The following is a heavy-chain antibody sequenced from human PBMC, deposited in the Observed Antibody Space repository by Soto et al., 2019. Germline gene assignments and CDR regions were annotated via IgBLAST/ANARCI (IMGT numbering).Heavy chain of an antibody. CDR3: ATVATHSYNWIDP. V-gene: IGHV3-74*01. D-gene: IGHD3-3*02. J-gene: IGHJ5*02. CDR2: INADGSTT. Sequence: EVQLVESGGGLVQPGGSLRLSCAASGFTFSTHWMHWVRQAPGKGLVWVSRINADGSTTTYADSVKGRFTISRDNAKNTLYLQMNSLRPEDTAVYFCATVATHSYNWIDPWGQGTLVTISS. CDR1: GFTFSTHW.